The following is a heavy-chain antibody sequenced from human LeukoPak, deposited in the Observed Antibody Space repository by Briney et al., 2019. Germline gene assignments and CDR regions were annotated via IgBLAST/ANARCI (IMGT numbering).Heavy chain of an antibody. V-gene: IGHV1-2*02. J-gene: IGHJ6*03. D-gene: IGHD6-19*01. CDR1: GYTFTGHY. CDR3: ARAAIAVAGDYHYHYMDV. CDR2: ISPNSGDT. Sequence: ASVKVSCKASGYTFTGHYMHWVRQAPGQGLEWMEWISPNSGDTDDAQRFQGRVTMTRDASISTAYMELSRLRSDDTAVYYCARAAIAVAGDYHYHYMDVWGKGTTVTVSS.